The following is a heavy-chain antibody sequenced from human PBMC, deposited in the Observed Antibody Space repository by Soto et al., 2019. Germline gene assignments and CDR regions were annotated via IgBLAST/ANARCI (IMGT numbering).Heavy chain of an antibody. V-gene: IGHV3-33*01. CDR2: IWNDGNGY. D-gene: IGHD6-13*01. J-gene: IGHJ6*02. CDR3: ARRQISPPTRGAASARGGMDV. Sequence: QVQLVESGGGVVQPGRSLRLSCAASGFKFNNYGMHWVRQAPGKGLEWVAVIWNDGNGYCYANSVKGRFTISRDNSKNTLYLQMSSLRAEDTAVYYCARRQISPPTRGAASARGGMDVWGQGTTVTVSS. CDR1: GFKFNNYG.